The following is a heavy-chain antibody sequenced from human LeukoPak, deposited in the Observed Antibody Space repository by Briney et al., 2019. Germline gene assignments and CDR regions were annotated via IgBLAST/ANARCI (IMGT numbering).Heavy chain of an antibody. CDR3: ARDGQQLVLSPLDY. D-gene: IGHD6-13*01. CDR2: ISSSSSYI. Sequence: PGGSLRLSCAASGFTFSSYSMNWVRQAPGKGLEWVSSISSSSSYIYYADSVKGRFTISRDNAKNSLYLQMNSLRAEDTAVYYCARDGQQLVLSPLDYWGQGSLVTVSS. J-gene: IGHJ4*02. V-gene: IGHV3-21*01. CDR1: GFTFSSYS.